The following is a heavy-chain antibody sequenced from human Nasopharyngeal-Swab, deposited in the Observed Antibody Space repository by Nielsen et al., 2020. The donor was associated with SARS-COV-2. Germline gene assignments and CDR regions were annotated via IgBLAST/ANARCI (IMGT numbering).Heavy chain of an antibody. J-gene: IGHJ3*01. CDR1: GFTFSSYW. V-gene: IGHV3-7*03. CDR3: AKNQLRIYDVFNL. CDR2: IKQDGSEK. D-gene: IGHD5-12*01. Sequence: GESLKISCAASGFTFSSYWMSWVRQAPGKGLEWVANIKQDGSEKYYLDSVKGRFTISRDNAKNSLYLQMNSLRAEDTALYYCAKNQLRIYDVFNLWGQGTMVTVSS.